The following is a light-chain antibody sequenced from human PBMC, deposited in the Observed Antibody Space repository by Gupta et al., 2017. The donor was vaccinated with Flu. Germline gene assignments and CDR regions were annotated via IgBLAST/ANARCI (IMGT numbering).Light chain of an antibody. CDR2: EDN. J-gene: IGLJ3*02. V-gene: IGLV3-25*03. Sequence: SFDLPQPPSVSVSPGQTARITCSGDALPNQYTYWYQQKPGQAPVLIIFEDNERPSGIPVRFSGSTSGTTVTLTISGGQAEDEADYYCQSVDITATWVFGGGTKLTVL. CDR1: ALPNQY. CDR3: QSVDITATWV.